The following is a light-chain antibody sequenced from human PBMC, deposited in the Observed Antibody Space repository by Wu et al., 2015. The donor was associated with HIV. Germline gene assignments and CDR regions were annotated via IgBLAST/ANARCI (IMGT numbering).Light chain of an antibody. Sequence: EIVMMQSPATLSVSPGERATLSCRASQTVSSNLAWYQQKPGQAPRLVIYGASNRATGIPARFSGSGSETDFTLTISSLEPEDFAVYYCQQRSNWPYTFGLGDQGGRSN. CDR2: GAS. CDR1: QTVSSN. V-gene: IGKV3-11*01. CDR3: QQRSNWPYT. J-gene: IGKJ2*01.